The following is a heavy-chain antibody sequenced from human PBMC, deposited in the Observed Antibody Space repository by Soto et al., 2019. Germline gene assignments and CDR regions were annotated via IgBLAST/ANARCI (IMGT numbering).Heavy chain of an antibody. D-gene: IGHD3-22*01. CDR2: IIPIFGTA. V-gene: IGHV1-69*06. J-gene: IGHJ6*02. CDR3: ARKGDYYDSSGYYHVYYYYGMDV. Sequence: SVKVSCKASGDTFSSYAISWVRQAPGQGLEWMGGIIPIFGTANYAQKFQGRVTITADKSTSTAYMELSSLRSEDTAVYYCARKGDYYDSSGYYHVYYYYGMDVWGQGTTVTVSS. CDR1: GDTFSSYA.